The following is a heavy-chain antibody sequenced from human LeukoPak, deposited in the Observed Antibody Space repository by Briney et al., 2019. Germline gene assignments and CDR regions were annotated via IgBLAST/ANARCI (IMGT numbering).Heavy chain of an antibody. D-gene: IGHD6-13*01. CDR1: GFSFADYD. CDR3: ARDDASIAAALDY. V-gene: IGHV3-20*04. J-gene: IGHJ4*02. Sequence: GGSLRLSCAASGFSFADYDMSWVRQAPGKGLEWISGINGNGRSTGYADSVKGRFTISRDNAKNSLYLQMNSLRAEDTALYYCARDDASIAAALDYWGQGTLVTVSS. CDR2: INGNGRST.